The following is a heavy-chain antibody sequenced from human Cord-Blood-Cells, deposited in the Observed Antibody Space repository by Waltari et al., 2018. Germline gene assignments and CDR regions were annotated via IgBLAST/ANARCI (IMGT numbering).Heavy chain of an antibody. CDR2: LIPIFGTA. CDR3: ARICFAYFWSGYYFFDY. D-gene: IGHD3-3*01. CDR1: GGTFCSYA. J-gene: IGHJ4*02. V-gene: IGHV1-69*06. Sequence: SGKVSCKASGGTFCSYAISWLREAPGQGLEWMGGLIPIFGTANDAQKFQGTVTITPDKSTSTAYMELSSLRCKDTTVYYCARICFAYFWSGYYFFDYWGQGTLVTVSS.